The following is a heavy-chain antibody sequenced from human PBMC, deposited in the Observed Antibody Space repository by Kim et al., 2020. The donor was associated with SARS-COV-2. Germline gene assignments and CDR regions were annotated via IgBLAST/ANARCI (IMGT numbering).Heavy chain of an antibody. CDR3: AKYGSGSN. J-gene: IGHJ1*01. CDR2: ISSCGGST. CDR1: GFTFSTYA. V-gene: IGHV3-23*01. D-gene: IGHD3-10*01. Sequence: GGSLRLSCAASGFTFSTYAMSWVRQVPGKGLEWVSGISSCGGSTFYADSVKRRFTISRDNSKNMMYLQMNSLRAEDTAVYYCAKYGSGSNWGQGTLVTVSS.